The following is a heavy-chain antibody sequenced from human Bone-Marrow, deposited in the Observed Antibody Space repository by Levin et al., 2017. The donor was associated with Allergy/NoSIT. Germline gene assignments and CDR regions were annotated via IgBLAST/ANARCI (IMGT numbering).Heavy chain of an antibody. V-gene: IGHV1-2*02. CDR1: GYNFRDYY. CDR3: ARSQVDMARIVYSDF. CDR2: INPDSGGT. D-gene: IGHD3-16*02. J-gene: IGHJ4*02. Sequence: ASVKVSCRASGYNFRDYYLHWVREAPGQGPEWMGWINPDSGGTHYAQKFRDRVTMSRDTAINTAYMEVAGLTFDDTALYYCARSQVDMARIVYSDFWAQGVLVTVSS.